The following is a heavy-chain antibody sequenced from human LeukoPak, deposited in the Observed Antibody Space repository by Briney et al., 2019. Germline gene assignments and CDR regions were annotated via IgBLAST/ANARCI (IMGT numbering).Heavy chain of an antibody. V-gene: IGHV4-34*01. Sequence: SETLSLTCAVYGGSFSGYYWSWIRQPPGKGLEWIGEINHSGSTNYNPSLKSRVTISVDTSKNQFSLKLSSVTAADTAVYYCASSEDYYGSGSWGQGTLVTVSS. CDR3: ASSEDYYGSGS. D-gene: IGHD3-10*01. CDR1: GGSFSGYY. J-gene: IGHJ4*02. CDR2: INHSGST.